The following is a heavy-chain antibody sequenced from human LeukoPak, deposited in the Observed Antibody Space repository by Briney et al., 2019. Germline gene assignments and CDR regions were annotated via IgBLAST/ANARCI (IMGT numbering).Heavy chain of an antibody. CDR3: ARVTLERQPKGAFDT. CDR2: IYHSGST. J-gene: IGHJ3*02. Sequence: SETLSLTCAVSGGSISSGGYSWSWIRQPPGKGLEWIGYIYHSGSTYYNPSLKSRVTISVDRSKNQFSLKLSSVTAADTAVYYCARVTLERQPKGAFDTWGQGTMVTVSS. V-gene: IGHV4-30-2*01. CDR1: GGSISSGGYS. D-gene: IGHD1-1*01.